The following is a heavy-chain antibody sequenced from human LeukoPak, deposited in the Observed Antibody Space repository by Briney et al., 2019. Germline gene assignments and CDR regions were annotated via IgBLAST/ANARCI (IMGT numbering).Heavy chain of an antibody. J-gene: IGHJ4*02. V-gene: IGHV4-39*01. CDR3: ARNNCPGGSCYWDRGYFDY. CDR2: VFYSGTT. D-gene: IGHD2-15*01. CDR1: GGFISISTHY. Sequence: SETLSLTCSLSGGFISISTHYWGWIRQTPGKGLEWIGSVFYSGTTYFNPSLNGRLTISVDTSKNQFSLKLSSVTAADTAVYYCARNNCPGGSCYWDRGYFDYWGQGTLVTVSS.